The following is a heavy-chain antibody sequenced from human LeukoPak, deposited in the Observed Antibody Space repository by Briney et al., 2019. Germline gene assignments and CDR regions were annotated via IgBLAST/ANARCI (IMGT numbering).Heavy chain of an antibody. CDR2: ISSSSSYI. CDR3: ARDSLAAAGLPDY. Sequence: RGSLRLSCAASGFTFSSYSMNWVRQAPGKGLEWVSSISSSSSYIYYADSVKGRFTISRDNAKNSLYLQMNSLRAEDTAVYYCARDSLAAAGLPDYWGQGTLVTVSS. V-gene: IGHV3-21*01. CDR1: GFTFSSYS. D-gene: IGHD6-13*01. J-gene: IGHJ4*02.